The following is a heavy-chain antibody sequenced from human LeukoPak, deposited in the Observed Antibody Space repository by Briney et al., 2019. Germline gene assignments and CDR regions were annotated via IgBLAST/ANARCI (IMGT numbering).Heavy chain of an antibody. CDR3: AKPRTTGLGWAQFDY. D-gene: IGHD2-8*02. J-gene: IGHJ4*02. CDR2: FDGNGPNT. Sequence: GGSLRLFCAASGFTFRSYAMSWVRQAPGKGLEWVSGFDGNGPNTYYADSVKGRWTISRDNSRNTLYLEMNSLRPEDTAIYYCAKPRTTGLGWAQFDYWGQGSLVTVPS. CDR1: GFTFRSYA. V-gene: IGHV3-23*01.